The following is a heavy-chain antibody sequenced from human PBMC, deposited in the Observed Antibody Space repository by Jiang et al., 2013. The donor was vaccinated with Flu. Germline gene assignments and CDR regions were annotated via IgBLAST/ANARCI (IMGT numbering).Heavy chain of an antibody. J-gene: IGHJ4*02. CDR3: AKMGGNIVDTNDY. CDR2: ISYDGSAD. V-gene: IGHV3-30-3*02. CDR1: GFTFSKFA. D-gene: IGHD5-12*01. Sequence: QLVESGGGVVPPGRSLRLSCAASGFTFSKFAMHWVRQAPGKGLEWVATISYDGSADDYADSVKGRFTISRDTSTSTLYLQMSSLRTEDTAVYYCAKMGGNIVDTNDYWGQGTLVVVSS.